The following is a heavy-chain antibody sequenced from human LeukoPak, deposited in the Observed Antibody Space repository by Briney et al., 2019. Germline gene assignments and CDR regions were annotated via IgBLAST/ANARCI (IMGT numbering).Heavy chain of an antibody. Sequence: ASVKVSCKASGYTFTSYAMHWVRQAPGQRLEWMGWINAGNGNTKYSQKFQGRVTITRDTSASTAYMELSSLRSDDTAVYYCARAVGVVKTLGWFDPWGQGTLVTVSS. CDR2: INAGNGNT. V-gene: IGHV1-3*01. J-gene: IGHJ5*02. CDR1: GYTFTSYA. D-gene: IGHD3-3*01. CDR3: ARAVGVVKTLGWFDP.